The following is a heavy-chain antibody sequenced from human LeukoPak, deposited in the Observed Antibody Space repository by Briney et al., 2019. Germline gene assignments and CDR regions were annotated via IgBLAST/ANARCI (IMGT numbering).Heavy chain of an antibody. D-gene: IGHD4-17*01. V-gene: IGHV4-34*01. Sequence: PETLSLTCAVYGGSFSGYYWSWIRQPPGKGLEWIGEINHSGSTNYNPSLKSRVTISVDTSKNQFSLKLSSVTAADTAVYYCATHRRNGDLDYWGQGTLVTVSS. CDR2: INHSGST. J-gene: IGHJ4*02. CDR3: ATHRRNGDLDY. CDR1: GGSFSGYY.